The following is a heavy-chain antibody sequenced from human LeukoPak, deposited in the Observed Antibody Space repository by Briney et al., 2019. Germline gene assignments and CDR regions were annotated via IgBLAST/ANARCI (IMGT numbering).Heavy chain of an antibody. CDR3: AKETVAAPPIDY. CDR1: GFTFSSYA. D-gene: IGHD6-19*01. J-gene: IGHJ4*02. V-gene: IGHV3-23*01. CDR2: ISGSAYST. Sequence: RSGGSLRLSCAASGFTFSSYAMSWVRQAPGKGLEWVSAISGSAYSTYYADSVKGRFTISRDNSKNTLYLQTNSQRAEDTAVYYCAKETVAAPPIDYWGQGTLVTVSS.